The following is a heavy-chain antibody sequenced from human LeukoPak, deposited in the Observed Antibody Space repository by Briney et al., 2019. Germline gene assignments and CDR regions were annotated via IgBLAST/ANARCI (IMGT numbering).Heavy chain of an antibody. CDR1: GGSISSYY. D-gene: IGHD2-2*01. CDR3: ARVVVVPVSARWNYYYYYMDV. Sequence: PSETLSLTCTVSGGSISSYYWSWIRQPAGEGLEWIGRIYTSGSTNYNPSLKSRVTMSVDTSKNQFSLKLSSVTAADTAVYYCARVVVVPVSARWNYYYYYMDVWGKGTTVTVSS. V-gene: IGHV4-4*07. CDR2: IYTSGST. J-gene: IGHJ6*03.